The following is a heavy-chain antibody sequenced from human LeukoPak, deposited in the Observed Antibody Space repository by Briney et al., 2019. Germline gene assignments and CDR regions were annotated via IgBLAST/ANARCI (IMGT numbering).Heavy chain of an antibody. Sequence: PSETLSLTCAVYGGSFSGYYWSWTRQPPGKGLEWIGEINHSGSTNYNPSLKSRVTISVDTSKNQFSLKLSSVTAADTAVYYCATQHIVVVVAATLRWSNWFDPWGQGTLVTVSS. D-gene: IGHD2-15*01. J-gene: IGHJ5*02. CDR1: GGSFSGYY. V-gene: IGHV4-34*01. CDR3: ATQHIVVVVAATLRWSNWFDP. CDR2: INHSGST.